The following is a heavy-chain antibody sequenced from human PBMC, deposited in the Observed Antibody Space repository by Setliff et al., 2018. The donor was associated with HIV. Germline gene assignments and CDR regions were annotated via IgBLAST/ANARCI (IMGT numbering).Heavy chain of an antibody. CDR3: ARDVPTYCSSINCYDTMNQNWFDP. Sequence: SVKVSCKASGYTFTSYGISWVRQAPGQGLEWMGWISAYNGHTNYAQKFQGRVTMTIDTSTSTAYTELRSLRSDDTAVYYCARDVPTYCSSINCYDTMNQNWFDPWGQGTLVTVSS. D-gene: IGHD2-2*01. V-gene: IGHV1-18*01. CDR2: ISAYNGHT. CDR1: GYTFTSYG. J-gene: IGHJ5*02.